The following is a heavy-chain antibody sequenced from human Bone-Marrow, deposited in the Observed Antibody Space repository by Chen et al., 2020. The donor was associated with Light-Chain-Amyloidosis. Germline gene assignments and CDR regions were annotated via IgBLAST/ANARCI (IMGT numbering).Heavy chain of an antibody. CDR3: ARRRDGYNFDY. Sequence: EVQLEQSGPEVKKPGESLKISCKGPGYTFPNYWIGWVRQMPGKGLEWMGVIYPDDSDARYSPSLEGQVTSSADKSITTAYLQWRSLKASDTAMYYCARRRDGYNFDYWGQGTLVTVSS. CDR1: GYTFPNYW. V-gene: IGHV5-51*01. J-gene: IGHJ4*02. CDR2: IYPDDSDA. D-gene: IGHD5-12*01.